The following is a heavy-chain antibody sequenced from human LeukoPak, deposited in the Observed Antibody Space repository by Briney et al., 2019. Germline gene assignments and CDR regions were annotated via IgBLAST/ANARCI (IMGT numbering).Heavy chain of an antibody. D-gene: IGHD6-6*01. CDR3: ARRAARPERYFDY. V-gene: IGHV4-39*01. J-gene: IGHJ4*02. Sequence: SETLSLTCTVSGGSISSSSYCWGWIRQPPGKGLEWIGSIYYSGSTYYNPSLKSRVTISVDTSKNQFSLKLSSVTAADTAVYYCARRAARPERYFDYWGQGTLVTVSS. CDR2: IYYSGST. CDR1: GGSISSSSYC.